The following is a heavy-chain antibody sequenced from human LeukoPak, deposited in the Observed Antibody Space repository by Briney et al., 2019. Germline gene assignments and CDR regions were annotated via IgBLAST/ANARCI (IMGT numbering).Heavy chain of an antibody. CDR2: ISSSSSTI. Sequence: GGSLRLSCAASGFTFSSYSMNWVRQAPGKGLEWVSYISSSSSTIYYADSVKGRFTISRDNSKNTLYLQMNSLRAEDTAVYYCAILGYCSGGSCYDLDYWGQGTLVTVSS. D-gene: IGHD2-15*01. CDR1: GFTFSSYS. V-gene: IGHV3-48*01. CDR3: AILGYCSGGSCYDLDY. J-gene: IGHJ4*02.